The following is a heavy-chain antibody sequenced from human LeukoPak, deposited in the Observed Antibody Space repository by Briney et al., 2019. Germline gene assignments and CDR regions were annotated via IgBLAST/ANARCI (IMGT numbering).Heavy chain of an antibody. CDR3: AGSYSSSWSTETNWFDP. J-gene: IGHJ5*02. Sequence: SETLSLTCAVYGGSFSGYYWSWIRQPPGKGPEWIGEINHSGSTNYNPSLKSRVTISVDTSKNQFSLKLSSVTAADTAVYYCAGSYSSSWSTETNWFDPWGQGTLVTVSS. D-gene: IGHD6-13*01. CDR1: GGSFSGYY. V-gene: IGHV4-34*01. CDR2: INHSGST.